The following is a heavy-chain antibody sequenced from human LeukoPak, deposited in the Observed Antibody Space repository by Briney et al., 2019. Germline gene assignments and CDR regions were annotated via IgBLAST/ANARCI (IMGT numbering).Heavy chain of an antibody. CDR1: GGTFSSYA. V-gene: IGHV1-69*04. Sequence: SVKVSCKASGGTFSSYAISWVRQAPGQGLEWMGRIIPILGIANYAQKFQGRVTIVADDSTSTVYMDLSSLRPDDTAVYYCARTGHLELQNWFDPWGQGTLVIVSS. CDR3: ARTGHLELQNWFDP. J-gene: IGHJ5*02. D-gene: IGHD1-1*01. CDR2: IIPILGIA.